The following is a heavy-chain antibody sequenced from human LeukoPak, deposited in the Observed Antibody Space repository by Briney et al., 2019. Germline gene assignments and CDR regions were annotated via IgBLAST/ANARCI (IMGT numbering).Heavy chain of an antibody. CDR1: GCTFSSYA. CDR2: IFTNFGTA. V-gene: IGHV1-69*13. D-gene: IGHD2-15*01. CDR3: ARHLVVAAILNDLDAFDI. Sequence: ASVKVSCKASGCTFSSYAIRWVRPAPGKGVAWMGGIFTNFGTANYAQKFQGRVTITADESTGTAYMELSSLRSEDTAVYYCARHLVVAAILNDLDAFDIWGQGTMVTVSS. J-gene: IGHJ3*02.